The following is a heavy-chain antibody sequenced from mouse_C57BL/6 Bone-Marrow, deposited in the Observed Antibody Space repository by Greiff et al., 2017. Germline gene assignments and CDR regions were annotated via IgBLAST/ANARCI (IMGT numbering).Heavy chain of an antibody. J-gene: IGHJ3*01. CDR1: GYTFTDYN. V-gene: IGHV1-22*01. CDR2: INPNNGGT. CDR3: ASGSTTVPFAY. D-gene: IGHD1-1*01. Sequence: EVQLQQSGPELVKPGASVKMSCKASGYTFTDYNMHWVKQSHGKSLEWIGYINPNNGGTSYNQKFKGKATLTANKSSSTAYLELRRLTSDDSAVYYCASGSTTVPFAYWGQGTLVTVST.